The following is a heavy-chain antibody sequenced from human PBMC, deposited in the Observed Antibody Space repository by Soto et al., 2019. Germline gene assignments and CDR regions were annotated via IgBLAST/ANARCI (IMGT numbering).Heavy chain of an antibody. CDR1: GYTFTSLG. J-gene: IGHJ4*02. Sequence: QVQLVQSGAELMKPGASVTVSCKASGYTFTSLGISWVRHAPGQGLEWLGWISPYNGNTNLAQKFQGRVILTTEAATSTAHMELRSLRSDDTAVYYCARHDYSNYDPSSIFDYWGQGTLVTVSS. D-gene: IGHD4-4*01. CDR2: ISPYNGNT. CDR3: ARHDYSNYDPSSIFDY. V-gene: IGHV1-18*01.